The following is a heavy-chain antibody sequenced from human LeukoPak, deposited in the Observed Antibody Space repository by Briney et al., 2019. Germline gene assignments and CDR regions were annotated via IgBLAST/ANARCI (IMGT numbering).Heavy chain of an antibody. CDR3: ARGGITGTDAEYYYYYMDV. D-gene: IGHD1-7*01. CDR1: GYTFTRYD. Sequence: ASVKVSFKTSGYTFTRYDINWVRQATGQRLEGMGWMNPNTCHTAYAPKFQGRVTFTRNTSVSTAYMELDILISEDTAVYFCARGGITGTDAEYYYYYMDVWGKGTTVTVSS. J-gene: IGHJ6*03. V-gene: IGHV1-8*03. CDR2: MNPNTCHT.